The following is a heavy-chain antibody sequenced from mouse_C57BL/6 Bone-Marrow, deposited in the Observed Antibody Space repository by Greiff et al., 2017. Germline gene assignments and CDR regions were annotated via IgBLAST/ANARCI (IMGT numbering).Heavy chain of an antibody. CDR1: GYTFTSYW. Sequence: QVQLQQPGAELVKPGASVKLSCKASGYTFTSYWMQWVKQRPGQGLEWIGKIDPSDSYTKYNQKFKGKATLTVDTSSSTAYMQLSSLTSEDSAVYYCARGTDDSYYFDYWGQGTTLTVSS. CDR3: ARGTDDSYYFDY. V-gene: IGHV1-50*01. CDR2: IDPSDSYT. D-gene: IGHD2-4*01. J-gene: IGHJ2*01.